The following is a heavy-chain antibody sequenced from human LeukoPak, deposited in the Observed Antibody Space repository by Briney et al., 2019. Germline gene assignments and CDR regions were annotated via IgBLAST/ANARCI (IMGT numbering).Heavy chain of an antibody. CDR2: IYYSGST. Sequence: SQTLSLTCTVSGGSTSSGDYYWSWIRQPPGKGLEWIGYIYYSGSTYYNPSLKSRVTISVDTSKNQFSLKLSSVTAADTAVYYCAREAYYYGSGSGFDYWGQGTLVTVSS. CDR3: AREAYYYGSGSGFDY. D-gene: IGHD3-10*01. V-gene: IGHV4-30-4*01. J-gene: IGHJ4*02. CDR1: GGSTSSGDYY.